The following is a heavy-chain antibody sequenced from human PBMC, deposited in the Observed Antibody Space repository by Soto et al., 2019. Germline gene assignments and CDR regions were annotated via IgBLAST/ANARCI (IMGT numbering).Heavy chain of an antibody. Sequence: LRLSCAASGFTFSSYDMHWVRQATGKGLEWVSAIGTAGDTYYPGSVKGRFTISRENAKNSLYLQMNSLRAGDTAVYYCARDLPRQVVITKSGFDIWGQGTMVTV. J-gene: IGHJ3*02. CDR1: GFTFSSYD. CDR3: ARDLPRQVVITKSGFDI. D-gene: IGHD3-22*01. V-gene: IGHV3-13*01. CDR2: IGTAGDT.